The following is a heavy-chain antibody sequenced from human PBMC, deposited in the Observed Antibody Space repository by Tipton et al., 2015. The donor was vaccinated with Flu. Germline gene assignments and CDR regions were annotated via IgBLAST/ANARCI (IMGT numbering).Heavy chain of an antibody. CDR3: ARSRSITGPPGGY. CDR1: GYTFTGYY. J-gene: IGHJ4*02. Sequence: QSGAEVKKPGASVKVSCKASGYTFTGYYMHWVRQAPGQGLEWVGWINPNSGGTNYAQKFQGRVTMTRDTSISTAYMELSRLRSDDTAVYYCARSRSITGPPGGYWGQGTLVTVSS. V-gene: IGHV1-2*02. D-gene: IGHD1-20*01. CDR2: INPNSGGT.